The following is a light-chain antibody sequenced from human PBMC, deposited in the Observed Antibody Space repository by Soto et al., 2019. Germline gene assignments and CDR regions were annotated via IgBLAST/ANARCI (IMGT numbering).Light chain of an antibody. V-gene: IGLV2-8*01. CDR3: SSYTDRKNLV. Sequence: QSALTQSPSASGSPGQSVTISCTGTSSDIGGYNSVSWYQQHPGKAPKVMIYDVTKRPSGVPDRFSGSKSGNTPSLTVSALQAEDEADYYCSSYTDRKNLVFGTGTKVTVL. J-gene: IGLJ1*01. CDR1: SSDIGGYNS. CDR2: DVT.